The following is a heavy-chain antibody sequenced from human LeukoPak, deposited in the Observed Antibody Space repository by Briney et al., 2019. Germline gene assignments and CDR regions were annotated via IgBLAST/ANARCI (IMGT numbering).Heavy chain of an antibody. CDR1: GGSISGSSYH. CDR2: IYYSGST. V-gene: IGHV4-61*01. CDR3: VRTGTAMTRVDY. J-gene: IGHJ4*02. D-gene: IGHD5-18*01. Sequence: SETLSLTCTVSGGSISGSSYHWSWIRQPPGKGLEWIGYIYYSGSTNYNPSLKSRVTISVDTSKNQFSLKLSSVTAADTAVYHCVRTGTAMTRVDYWGQGTLVTVSS.